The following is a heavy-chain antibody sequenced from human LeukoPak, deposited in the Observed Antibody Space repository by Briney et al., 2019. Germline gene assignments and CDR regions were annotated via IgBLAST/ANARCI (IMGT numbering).Heavy chain of an antibody. CDR1: GGSFSGYY. V-gene: IGHV4-34*01. Sequence: ETLSLTCAVYGGSFSGYYWSWIRQPPGKGLEWIGEINHSGSTNYNPSLKSRVTISVDTAKNQFSLKLSSVTAADTAVYYCARDIYDILTGPLDYWGQGTLVTVSS. CDR2: INHSGST. J-gene: IGHJ4*02. CDR3: ARDIYDILTGPLDY. D-gene: IGHD3-9*01.